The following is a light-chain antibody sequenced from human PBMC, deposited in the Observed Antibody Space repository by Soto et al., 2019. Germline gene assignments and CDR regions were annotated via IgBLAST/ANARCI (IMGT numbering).Light chain of an antibody. CDR1: QSVTNNF. Sequence: EIVLTQSPGPLALSPGERATLSCRASQSVTNNFLAWYQQKPGQAPRLLIFAASSRATCIPDRFSGSGSGTDFTLTISRLEPEDFAVYYCQQYGNSPRTFGQGTKVEIK. V-gene: IGKV3-20*01. J-gene: IGKJ1*01. CDR3: QQYGNSPRT. CDR2: AAS.